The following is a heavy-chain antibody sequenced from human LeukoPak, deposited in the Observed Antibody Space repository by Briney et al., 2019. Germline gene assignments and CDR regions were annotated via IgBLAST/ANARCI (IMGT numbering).Heavy chain of an antibody. Sequence: ASVKVSCKASGYTFTGYYMHWVRQAPGQGLEWMGRINPNSGGTNYAQKFQGRVTMTRGTSISTAYMELSRLRSDDTAVYYCARDDEWELPFDYWGQGTLVTVSS. CDR1: GYTFTGYY. CDR2: INPNSGGT. D-gene: IGHD1-26*01. V-gene: IGHV1-2*06. J-gene: IGHJ4*02. CDR3: ARDDEWELPFDY.